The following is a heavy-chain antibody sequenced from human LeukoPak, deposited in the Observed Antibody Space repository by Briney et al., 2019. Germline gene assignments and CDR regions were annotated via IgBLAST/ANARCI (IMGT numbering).Heavy chain of an antibody. J-gene: IGHJ2*01. CDR1: GFTFSNYA. D-gene: IGHD7-27*01. CDR2: ISGSGSNT. Sequence: GGSLRLSCEASGFTFSNYAMNWVRQAPGEGLEWVSGISGSGSNTYDADSVKGRFTISRDNSKNTVFLQMNSLRDEDTAVYYCANPWGSAWWYFDLWGRGTLATVSS. V-gene: IGHV3-23*01. CDR3: ANPWGSAWWYFDL.